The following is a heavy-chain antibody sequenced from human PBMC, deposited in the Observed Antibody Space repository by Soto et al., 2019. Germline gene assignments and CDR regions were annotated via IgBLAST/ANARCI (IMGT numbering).Heavy chain of an antibody. D-gene: IGHD6-25*01. Sequence: EVLLLESGGGLVQPGGSLRLSCAASGFTFSNYDMGWVRQAPGKGLELVSFISGSGSGPYYADSVTGLFTISRDNAENTLYLQMNSLRVEDTAVYYCENLQSGRALDYWGQGTLVTVSS. CDR3: ENLQSGRALDY. J-gene: IGHJ4*02. V-gene: IGHV3-23*01. CDR2: ISGSGSGP. CDR1: GFTFSNYD.